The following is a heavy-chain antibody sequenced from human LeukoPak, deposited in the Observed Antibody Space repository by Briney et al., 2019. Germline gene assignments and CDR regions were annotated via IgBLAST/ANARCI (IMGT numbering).Heavy chain of an antibody. Sequence: ASVKVSCKASGYTFTGYYLHWVRQAPGQGLEWVGGINSNNGDTHYAQNFQGRVTMTRDTSISTAYMELSRLRSDDTAVYYCARVQTETIGYYYYHMDIWGQGTTVTVSS. CDR3: ARVQTETIGYYYYHMDI. CDR1: GYTFTGYY. J-gene: IGHJ6*02. CDR2: INSNNGDT. V-gene: IGHV1-2*02. D-gene: IGHD5-24*01.